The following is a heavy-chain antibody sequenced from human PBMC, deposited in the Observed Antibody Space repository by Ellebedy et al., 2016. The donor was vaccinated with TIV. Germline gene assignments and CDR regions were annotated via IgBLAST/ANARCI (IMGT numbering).Heavy chain of an antibody. J-gene: IGHJ4*02. CDR3: AREGTYSSSPWDY. CDR1: GYTFTGYY. Sequence: AASVKVSCKASGYTFTGYYMHWVRQAPGQGLEWMGWINPNSGGTNYAQKFQGRVTMTRDTSISTAYMELSRLRSDDTAVYYCAREGTYSSSPWDYWGQGTLVTVSS. CDR2: INPNSGGT. V-gene: IGHV1-2*02. D-gene: IGHD6-13*01.